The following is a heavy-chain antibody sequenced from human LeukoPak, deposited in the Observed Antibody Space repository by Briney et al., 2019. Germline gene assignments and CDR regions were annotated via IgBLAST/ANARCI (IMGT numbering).Heavy chain of an antibody. D-gene: IGHD3-22*01. CDR3: VTYYFDSSGPKKNY. CDR1: GGSISKFY. Sequence: SETLSLTCTVSGGSISKFYWSWIRQPPGKGLEWIGEINHSGSTNYNPSLKSRVTISVDTSKKQFSLKLSSVTAADTAVYYCVTYYFDSSGPKKNYWGQGTLVTVSS. CDR2: INHSGST. J-gene: IGHJ4*02. V-gene: IGHV4-34*01.